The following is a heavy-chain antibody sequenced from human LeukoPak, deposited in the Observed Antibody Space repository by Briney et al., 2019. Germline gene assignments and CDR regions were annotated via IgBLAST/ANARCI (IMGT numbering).Heavy chain of an antibody. Sequence: PGGSLRLSCAASGFTFSNYAMTWVRQAPGKGLEWVSAISGSGGSTYYADSVKGRFTISRDNSKNTLYLQMNSLRAEDTAVYYCAKGHGDYPVEYFDLWGRGTLVTVSS. CDR2: ISGSGGST. CDR1: GFTFSNYA. D-gene: IGHD4-17*01. V-gene: IGHV3-23*01. J-gene: IGHJ2*01. CDR3: AKGHGDYPVEYFDL.